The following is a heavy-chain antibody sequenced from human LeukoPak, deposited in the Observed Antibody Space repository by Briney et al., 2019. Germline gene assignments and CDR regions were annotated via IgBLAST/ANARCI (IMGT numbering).Heavy chain of an antibody. Sequence: GSLRLSCTASGFIFSSYTMNWVRQPPGKGLEWIGSIYYSGSTYYNPSLKSRVTISVDTSKNQFSLKLSSVTAADTAVYYCARLVVVPAAADYWGQGTLVTVSS. CDR2: IYYSGST. D-gene: IGHD2-2*01. CDR3: ARLVVVPAAADY. V-gene: IGHV4-39*01. J-gene: IGHJ4*02. CDR1: GFIFSSYT.